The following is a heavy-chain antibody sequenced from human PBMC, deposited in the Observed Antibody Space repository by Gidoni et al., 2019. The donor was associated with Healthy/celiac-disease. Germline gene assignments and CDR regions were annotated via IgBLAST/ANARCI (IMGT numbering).Heavy chain of an antibody. CDR2: ISSSSSYI. D-gene: IGHD2-2*02. J-gene: IGHJ5*02. V-gene: IGHV3-21*01. CDR1: GIAFSRCR. CDR3: ARDPHLPYCSSTSCYTWFENWFDP. Sequence: EVQLVESGGGLVKPWGSLRLSCSASGIAFSRCRINWLRQAPGKGLEWVSSISSSSSYIYYADSVKGRFTISRDNAKNSLYLQMNSLRAEDTAVYYCARDPHLPYCSSTSCYTWFENWFDPWGQGTLVTVSS.